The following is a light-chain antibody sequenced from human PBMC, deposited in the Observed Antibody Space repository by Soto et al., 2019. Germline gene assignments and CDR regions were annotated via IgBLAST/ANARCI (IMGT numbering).Light chain of an antibody. CDR1: QSISSY. Sequence: DVPMTQSPSSLSASIGDRVTITCRASQSISSYLNWYHQRPGKAPKLLIYAASSLQRGLPSRFRGSGSVTDFTLTNSSLQPEDFATYYCQQSYSTSITFGQGTRLEIK. CDR3: QQSYSTSIT. CDR2: AAS. J-gene: IGKJ5*01. V-gene: IGKV1-39*01.